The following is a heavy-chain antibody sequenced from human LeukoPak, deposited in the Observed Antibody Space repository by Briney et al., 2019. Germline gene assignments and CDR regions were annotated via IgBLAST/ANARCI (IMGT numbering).Heavy chain of an antibody. D-gene: IGHD3-9*01. Sequence: GGSLRLSCAASGFTFSSYSMNWVRQAPGKGLEWVSYISSSSSTIYYADSVKGRFTISRDNAKNSLYLQMNSLRAEDTAVYYCARDAVLRYFDWSGTYYYGMDVWGQGTTVTVSS. V-gene: IGHV3-48*01. CDR3: ARDAVLRYFDWSGTYYYGMDV. CDR2: ISSSSSTI. J-gene: IGHJ6*02. CDR1: GFTFSSYS.